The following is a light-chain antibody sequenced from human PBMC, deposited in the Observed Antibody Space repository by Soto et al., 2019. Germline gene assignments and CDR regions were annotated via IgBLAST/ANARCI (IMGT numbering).Light chain of an antibody. CDR3: QQYNDWPPRIT. J-gene: IGKJ5*01. CDR2: AAS. CDR1: QSISSY. Sequence: DIQITQSPSSLSASVGDRVTITCRASQSISSYLNWYQQKPGKAPKLLIYAASSLQSGVPSRFSGSGSGTESTLTISSLQSEDFAVYYCQQYNDWPPRITFGQGTRLEIK. V-gene: IGKV1-39*01.